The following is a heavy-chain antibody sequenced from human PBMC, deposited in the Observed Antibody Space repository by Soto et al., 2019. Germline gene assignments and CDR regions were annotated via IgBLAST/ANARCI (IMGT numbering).Heavy chain of an antibody. V-gene: IGHV3-23*01. CDR1: GIIFRNYA. J-gene: IGHJ4*02. Sequence: GGSLRLSCATSGIIFRNYAMGWVRQAPGRGLEWVSAISGSGDSTYYADSVKGRFTISRDNSKNTLYLQMNSLRVEDTAIFYCAKKAEKHFDWMFYADSWGQGTLVTVSS. CDR2: ISGSGDST. CDR3: AKKAEKHFDWMFYADS. D-gene: IGHD3-9*01.